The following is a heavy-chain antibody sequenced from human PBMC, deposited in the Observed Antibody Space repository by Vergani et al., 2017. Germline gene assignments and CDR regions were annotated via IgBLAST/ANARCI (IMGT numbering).Heavy chain of an antibody. J-gene: IGHJ6*03. CDR2: IYTSGST. CDR1: GGSISSYY. CDR3: ARFRTARPSPASQRRYYYYMDV. D-gene: IGHD6-6*01. Sequence: QVQLQESGPGLVKPSETLSLTCTVSGGSISSYYWSWIRQPPGKGLEWIGYIYTSGSTNYNPSLKSRVTISVDTSKNQFSLKLSSVTAADTAVYYCARFRTARPSPASQRRYYYYMDVWGKGP. V-gene: IGHV4-4*09.